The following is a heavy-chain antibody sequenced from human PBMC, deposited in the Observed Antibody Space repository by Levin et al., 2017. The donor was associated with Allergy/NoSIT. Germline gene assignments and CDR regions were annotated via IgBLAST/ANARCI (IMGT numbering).Heavy chain of an antibody. D-gene: IGHD5-18*01. J-gene: IGHJ4*02. V-gene: IGHV3-49*03. CDR1: GFTFGDYA. CDR2: IRSKAYGGTT. Sequence: GGSLRLSCTASGFTFGDYAMSWFRQAPGKGLEWVGFIRSKAYGGTTEYAASVKGRFTISRDDSKSIAYLQMNSLKTEDTAVYYCTRVAPDTAMPRWAFDYWGQGTLVTVSS. CDR3: TRVAPDTAMPRWAFDY.